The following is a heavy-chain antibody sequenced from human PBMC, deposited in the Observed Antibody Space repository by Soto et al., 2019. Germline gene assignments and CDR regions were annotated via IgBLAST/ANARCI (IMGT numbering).Heavy chain of an antibody. CDR3: ARGLYYYDSSGCWGY. D-gene: IGHD3-22*01. CDR1: GFTFSSYS. V-gene: IGHV3-48*02. Sequence: EVQLVESGGGLVQPGGSLRLSCAASGFTFSSYSMNWVRQAPGKGLEWVSYISSSSSTLYYADSVKGRFTISRDNAKNSLYLQMNSLRDEDTAVYYCARGLYYYDSSGCWGYWGQGTLVTVSS. J-gene: IGHJ4*02. CDR2: ISSSSSTL.